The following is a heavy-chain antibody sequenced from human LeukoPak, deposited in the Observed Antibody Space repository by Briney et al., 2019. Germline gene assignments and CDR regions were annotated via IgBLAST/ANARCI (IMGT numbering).Heavy chain of an antibody. Sequence: ASLKASCKVSGYTLTELSMHCVRQAPGNGLEWMGGFDPEDGETIYAQKFQGRVTMTEDTSTDTAYMELSSLRSEDTAVYYCATEPYGDLSYWGQGTLVTVSS. V-gene: IGHV1-24*01. CDR1: GYTLTELS. J-gene: IGHJ4*02. CDR2: FDPEDGET. CDR3: ATEPYGDLSY. D-gene: IGHD4-17*01.